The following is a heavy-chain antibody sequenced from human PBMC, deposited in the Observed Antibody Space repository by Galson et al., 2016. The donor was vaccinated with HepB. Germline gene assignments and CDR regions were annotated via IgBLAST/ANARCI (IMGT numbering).Heavy chain of an antibody. D-gene: IGHD2-2*01. Sequence: CAISGDSVSSNSAAWNWIRQSPSRGLEWLGRTYYRSKWFNDYAVSVKSRITINPDTSKNQFSLQLNSVTPEGTAVYYCAREVPRRDYYYGMDVWGQGTTVTVSS. CDR3: AREVPRRDYYYGMDV. CDR1: GDSVSSNSAA. V-gene: IGHV6-1*01. CDR2: TYYRSKWFN. J-gene: IGHJ6*02.